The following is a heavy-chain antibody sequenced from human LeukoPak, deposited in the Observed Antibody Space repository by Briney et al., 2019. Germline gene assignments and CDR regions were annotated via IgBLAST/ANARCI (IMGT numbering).Heavy chain of an antibody. J-gene: IGHJ6*03. D-gene: IGHD5-12*01. CDR2: INSDGSST. Sequence: GGSLRLSCAASGFTFSSYWMHWVRQAPGKGLVWVSRINSDGSSTSYADSVKGRFTISRDNAKNTLYLQMNSLRAEDTAVYYCARGVDNYYYYMDVWGKGTTVTISS. V-gene: IGHV3-74*01. CDR3: ARGVDNYYYYMDV. CDR1: GFTFSSYW.